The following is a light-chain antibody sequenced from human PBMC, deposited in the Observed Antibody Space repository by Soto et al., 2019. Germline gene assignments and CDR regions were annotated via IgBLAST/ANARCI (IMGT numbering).Light chain of an antibody. Sequence: EIVMTQSPATLSVSPGERATLSCRASQSVSSSLACYQQKPGQAPRLLIYGASTRATGIPARFSGSGSGTEFTLTISSLQSEDFAVYYCQQYNNWPITFGQGTRLEI. CDR3: QQYNNWPIT. V-gene: IGKV3-15*01. CDR2: GAS. CDR1: QSVSSS. J-gene: IGKJ5*01.